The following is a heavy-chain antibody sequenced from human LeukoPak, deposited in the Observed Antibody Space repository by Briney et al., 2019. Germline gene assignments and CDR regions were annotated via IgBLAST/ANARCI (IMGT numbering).Heavy chain of an antibody. D-gene: IGHD2-21*02. CDR1: GYTFTGYY. Sequence: GASVRVSCKASGYTFTGYYMHWVRRAPGQGLEWMGRIIPILGIANYAQKFQGRVTITADKSTSTAYMELSSLRSEDTAVYYCARGPVVVTARTFDYWGQGTLVTVSS. V-gene: IGHV1-69*04. CDR3: ARGPVVVTARTFDY. J-gene: IGHJ4*02. CDR2: IIPILGIA.